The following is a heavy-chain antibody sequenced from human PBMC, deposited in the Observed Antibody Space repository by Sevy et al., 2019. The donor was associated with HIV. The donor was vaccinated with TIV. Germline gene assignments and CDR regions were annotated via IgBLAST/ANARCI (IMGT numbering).Heavy chain of an antibody. CDR1: GYTFTSYG. CDR3: ARRNPYYYDSSGYYYEFNYAY. D-gene: IGHD3-22*01. CDR2: ISAYNGNT. J-gene: IGHJ4*02. V-gene: IGHV1-18*01. Sequence: ASVKVSCKASGYTFTSYGISWVRQAPGQGLEWMGWISAYNGNTNYAQKLQGRVTMTTDTSTSTAYMELRSLRSDDTAVYYCARRNPYYYDSSGYYYEFNYAYWGQGTLVTVSS.